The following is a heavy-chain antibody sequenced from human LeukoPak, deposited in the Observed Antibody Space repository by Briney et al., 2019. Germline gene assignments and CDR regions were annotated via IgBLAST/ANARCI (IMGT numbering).Heavy chain of an antibody. V-gene: IGHV1-69*10. CDR2: IVPIFGIP. D-gene: IGHD3-16*01. J-gene: IGHJ4*02. CDR1: GENFRTSG. CDR3: ARGLGEVPFDY. Sequence: SVKVSCKTSGENFRTSGISWVRQAPGQGLEWLGGIVPIFGIPSYAQNFQGRVMIVADKSTRTVYLEVRNLRSEDTAVFFCARGLGEVPFDYWGQGSLVTVSS.